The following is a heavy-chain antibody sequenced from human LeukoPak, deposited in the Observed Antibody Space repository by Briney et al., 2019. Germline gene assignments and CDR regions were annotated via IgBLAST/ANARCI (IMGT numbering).Heavy chain of an antibody. CDR3: ARVVFYDFWSGYYFDY. Sequence: GESLKISCKGSGYSFPSYWIGWVRQMPGKGLEWMGIIYPGDSDTRYSLSFQGQVTISADKSISTAYLQWSSLKASDTAMYYCARVVFYDFWSGYYFDYWGQGTLVTVSS. V-gene: IGHV5-51*01. D-gene: IGHD3-3*01. CDR1: GYSFPSYW. CDR2: IYPGDSDT. J-gene: IGHJ4*02.